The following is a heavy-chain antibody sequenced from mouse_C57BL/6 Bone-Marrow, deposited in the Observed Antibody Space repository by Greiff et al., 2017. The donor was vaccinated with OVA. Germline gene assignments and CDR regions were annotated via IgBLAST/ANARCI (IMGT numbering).Heavy chain of an antibody. V-gene: IGHV1-42*01. CDR2: INPSTGGT. J-gene: IGHJ3*01. CDR3: ARSETPY. Sequence: VHLKQSGPELVKPGASVKISCTASGYTFTGYYMNWVKQSPEKSLEWIGKINPSTGGTTYHEKFKAKATLTVDNTYSTAYMQLMSLTSEDSDVYDSARSETPYWGQGTPVTVSA. D-gene: IGHD6-2*01. CDR1: GYTFTGYY.